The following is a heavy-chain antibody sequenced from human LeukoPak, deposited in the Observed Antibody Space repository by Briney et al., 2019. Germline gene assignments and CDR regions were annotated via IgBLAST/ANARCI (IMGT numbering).Heavy chain of an antibody. CDR2: IYHNGST. D-gene: IGHD6-6*01. J-gene: IGHJ5*02. Sequence: SETLSLTCAVSGGSISSGGYSWSWIRQPPGKGLEWIGYIYHNGSTYYNPSLKSRVTISVDRSKNQFSLKLSSVTAADTAVYYCARVEAARLWAFDPWGQGTLVTVSS. V-gene: IGHV4-30-2*01. CDR3: ARVEAARLWAFDP. CDR1: GGSISSGGYS.